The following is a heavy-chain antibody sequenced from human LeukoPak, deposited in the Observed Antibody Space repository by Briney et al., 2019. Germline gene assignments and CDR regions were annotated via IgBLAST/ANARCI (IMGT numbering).Heavy chain of an antibody. D-gene: IGHD7-27*01. J-gene: IGHJ4*02. CDR3: ARESITGDRDFDY. CDR1: GFTFSGYS. V-gene: IGHV3-48*01. CDR2: ISSGSRTI. Sequence: GGSLRLSCAASGFTFSGYSMNWVRQAPGRGPEWLSYISSGSRTIFYGDSVKGRFIISRDNAKNSLYLLMNSLRADDTAVYYCARESITGDRDFDYWGQGTLITVSS.